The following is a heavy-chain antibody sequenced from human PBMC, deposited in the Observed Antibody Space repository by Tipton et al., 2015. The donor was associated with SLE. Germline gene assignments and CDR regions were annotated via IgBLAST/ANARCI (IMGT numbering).Heavy chain of an antibody. Sequence: SLRLSCAASGFTFNNYAMHWVRQAPGKGLEWVAAISYDGSNKYYADAVKGRFTISRDNSKNTLYLQMNSLRAEDTAMYYCARVRWGYCATTSCDHYYYVDVWGKGTTVTVSS. J-gene: IGHJ6*03. CDR2: ISYDGSNK. CDR3: ARVRWGYCATTSCDHYYYVDV. D-gene: IGHD2-2*01. CDR1: GFTFNNYA. V-gene: IGHV3-30*04.